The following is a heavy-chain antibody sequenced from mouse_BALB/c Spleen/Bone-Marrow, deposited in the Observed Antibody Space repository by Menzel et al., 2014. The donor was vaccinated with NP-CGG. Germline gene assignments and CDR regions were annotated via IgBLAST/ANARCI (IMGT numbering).Heavy chain of an antibody. D-gene: IGHD2-4*01. V-gene: IGHV5-9-2*01. CDR3: ARHAYYDQTEVSFVC. J-gene: IGHJ3*01. Sequence: EVKVEESGGGLVKSGGSLKLSCAASGFSFSNYGMSWLRQTPEKRLEWVATISGDGRYTFYSDSVKGRFTISRDNAKNNLYLQLSGLRSEDTALYYCARHAYYDQTEVSFVCWGQWTLVTVSA. CDR1: GFSFSNYG. CDR2: ISGDGRYT.